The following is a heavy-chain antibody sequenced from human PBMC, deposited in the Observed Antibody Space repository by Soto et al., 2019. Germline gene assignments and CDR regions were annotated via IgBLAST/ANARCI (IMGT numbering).Heavy chain of an antibody. D-gene: IGHD6-19*01. CDR2: INPSGGST. CDR1: GYTFTSYY. V-gene: IGHV1-46*01. J-gene: IGHJ6*02. CDR3: ARANSSVYGMDV. Sequence: GASVKVSCKASGYTFTSYYMHCVRQAPGQGLEWMGIINPSGGSTSYAQKFQGRVTMTRDTSTSTVYMELSSLRSEDTAVYYCARANSSVYGMDVWGQGTTVTVSS.